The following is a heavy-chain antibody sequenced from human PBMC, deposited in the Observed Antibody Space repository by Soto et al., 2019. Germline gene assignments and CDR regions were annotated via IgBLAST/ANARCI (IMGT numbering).Heavy chain of an antibody. J-gene: IGHJ4*02. D-gene: IGHD4-17*01. CDR3: AKESMPEHYGDTLFDY. V-gene: IGHV3-23*01. Sequence: EVQLLESGGAWVQPGGSLRLSCVASGFSFRNYALSWVRQAPGKGLEWVSTFSAGGRAYYADTVKGRFTIARDSSKNTVHLQISILRPEDTAVYYCAKESMPEHYGDTLFDYWGQGTRVTVSS. CDR2: FSAGGRA. CDR1: GFSFRNYA.